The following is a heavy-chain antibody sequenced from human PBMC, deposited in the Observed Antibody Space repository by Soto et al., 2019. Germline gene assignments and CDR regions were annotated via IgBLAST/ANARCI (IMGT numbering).Heavy chain of an antibody. Sequence: SETLSLTCTVSGGSISSGGYYWSWIRQHPGKGLEWIGYIYYSGSTYYNPSLKSRVTISVDTSKNQFSLKLSSVSAAATAVYYCARGKRQQLVLVFNGWFDPWGQGTLVTVSS. CDR2: IYYSGST. CDR1: GGSISSGGYY. D-gene: IGHD6-13*01. CDR3: ARGKRQQLVLVFNGWFDP. J-gene: IGHJ5*02. V-gene: IGHV4-31*03.